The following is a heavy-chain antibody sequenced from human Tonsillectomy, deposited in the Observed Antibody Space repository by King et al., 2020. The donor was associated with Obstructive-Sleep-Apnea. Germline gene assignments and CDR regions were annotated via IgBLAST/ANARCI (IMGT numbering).Heavy chain of an antibody. V-gene: IGHV4-30-4*01. CDR3: ARAPGITMVRGAKLMEYYYYYNMDV. D-gene: IGHD3-10*01. Sequence: QVQLQESGPGLVKPSQTLSVTCTVSGGSISSGDYYWSWIRQPPGKGLEWIGYIYYSGNTDYNPSLKSRVTISVDTSKNQFSLKLTSVTAADTAVYYCARAPGITMVRGAKLMEYYYYYNMDVWGQGTTVTVSS. J-gene: IGHJ6*02. CDR1: GGSISSGDYY. CDR2: IYYSGNT.